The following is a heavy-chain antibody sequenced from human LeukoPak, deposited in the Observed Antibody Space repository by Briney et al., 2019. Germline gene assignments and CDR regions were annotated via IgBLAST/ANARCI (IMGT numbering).Heavy chain of an antibody. D-gene: IGHD3-16*02. CDR1: GGSFSGYY. CDR3: ARTNYDYVWGSYRQTHFDY. J-gene: IGHJ4*02. Sequence: SETLSLTCAVYGGSFSGYYCSWLRQPPRKGLEWIGEINHSGSTNYNPSLKSRVTISVDTSKNQFSLKLSSVTAADTGVYYCARTNYDYVWGSYRQTHFDYWGQGTLVTVSS. CDR2: INHSGST. V-gene: IGHV4-34*01.